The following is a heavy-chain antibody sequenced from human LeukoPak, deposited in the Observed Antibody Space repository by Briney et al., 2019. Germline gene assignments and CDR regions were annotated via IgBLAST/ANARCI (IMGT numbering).Heavy chain of an antibody. CDR3: ARGPQPYYYDSSGHPEYFQH. V-gene: IGHV1-2*02. CDR1: GYTFTGYY. Sequence: ASVKVSCKASGYTFTGYYMHWLRQAPGQGLEWMGWINPNSGGTNYAQKFQGRVTITRDTYISTAYMELSRLRSDDTAVYYCARGPQPYYYDSSGHPEYFQHWGQGTLVTVSS. D-gene: IGHD3-22*01. J-gene: IGHJ1*01. CDR2: INPNSGGT.